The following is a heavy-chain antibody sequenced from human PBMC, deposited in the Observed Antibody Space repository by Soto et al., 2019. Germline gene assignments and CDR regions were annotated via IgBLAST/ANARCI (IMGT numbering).Heavy chain of an antibody. J-gene: IGHJ4*02. CDR3: ARVRSSGREFDN. V-gene: IGHV1-46*01. D-gene: IGHD6-25*01. CDR1: GYIFTTYS. Sequence: QVQLVQSGAEMKRPGASVILSCKASGYIFTTYSIHWVRQTAGQGLEWMAKVDPRDGSTGYAQKFRGRVSMAWDTCTGTVSMEVSSLTADDTATYYCARVRSSGREFDNCGQGTQVTVSS. CDR2: VDPRDGST.